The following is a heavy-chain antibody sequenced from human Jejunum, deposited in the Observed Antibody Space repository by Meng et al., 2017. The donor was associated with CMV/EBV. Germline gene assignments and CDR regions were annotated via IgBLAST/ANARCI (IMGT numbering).Heavy chain of an antibody. Sequence: SGFTFRSYALTWVRQAPGKGLDWVSGISGTGGRTYYADSVKGRFTISRDNSKNTVYLQMNSLRAEDTAVYYCARTHYHLPIEIDYWGQGALVTVSS. D-gene: IGHD1-1*01. J-gene: IGHJ4*02. CDR1: GFTFRSYA. V-gene: IGHV3-23*01. CDR2: ISGTGGRT. CDR3: ARTHYHLPIEIDY.